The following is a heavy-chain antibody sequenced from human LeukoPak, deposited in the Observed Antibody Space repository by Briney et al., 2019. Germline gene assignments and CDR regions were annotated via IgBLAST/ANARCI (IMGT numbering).Heavy chain of an antibody. Sequence: GGSLRLSCAASGFTFSDYYMSWVRQAPGKGLEWVGCIRNKANGGTTSLKGRFKISRDDSKSISYLQMNSLRAEDTAVFYCAIHLGYCTNGICFDYWGQGTLVTVSS. V-gene: IGHV3-71*03. CDR3: AIHLGYCTNGICFDY. J-gene: IGHJ4*02. CDR2: IRNKANGG. D-gene: IGHD2-8*01. CDR1: GFTFSDYY.